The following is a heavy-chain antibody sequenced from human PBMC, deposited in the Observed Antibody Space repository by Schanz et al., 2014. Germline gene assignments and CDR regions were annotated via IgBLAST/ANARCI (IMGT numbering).Heavy chain of an antibody. J-gene: IGHJ6*02. CDR1: GGSISRGFYS. CDR2: IYYSGST. V-gene: IGHV4-30-2*01. CDR3: AREDRYYHGLDV. Sequence: QLQLQESGSGLVKPSQTLSLTCAVSGGSISRGFYSWNWIRQPPGRGLEWIGCIYYSGSTYYNPSLKTRVTIAIDRSKDQSSRSLNSVTAADTAVYYCAREDRYYHGLDVWGQGTTVTVS.